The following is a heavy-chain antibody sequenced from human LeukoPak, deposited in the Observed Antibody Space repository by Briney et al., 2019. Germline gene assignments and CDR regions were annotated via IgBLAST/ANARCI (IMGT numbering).Heavy chain of an antibody. CDR3: ARSYSSSSVLSYYYFYMDV. Sequence: TSQTLSLTCTVSGVSISSDYYSWSWIRQPAGKGLEGIGRIYTSGSTNYNPSLKSRVTISVDTSKNHFSLELTSVTAADTAVYYCARSYSSSSVLSYYYFYMDVWGKGTTVTVSS. D-gene: IGHD6-13*01. CDR1: GVSISSDYYS. J-gene: IGHJ6*03. CDR2: IYTSGST. V-gene: IGHV4-61*02.